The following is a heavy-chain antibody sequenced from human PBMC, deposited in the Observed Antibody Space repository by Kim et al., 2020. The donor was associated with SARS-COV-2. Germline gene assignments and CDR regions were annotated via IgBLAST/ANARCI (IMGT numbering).Heavy chain of an antibody. D-gene: IGHD4-17*01. Sequence: DSVKGRFTISRDNAKNSLYLQMNSLRAEDTAVYYCASAVLSHDYGDFLDYWGQGTLVTVSS. V-gene: IGHV3-11*01. J-gene: IGHJ4*02. CDR3: ASAVLSHDYGDFLDY.